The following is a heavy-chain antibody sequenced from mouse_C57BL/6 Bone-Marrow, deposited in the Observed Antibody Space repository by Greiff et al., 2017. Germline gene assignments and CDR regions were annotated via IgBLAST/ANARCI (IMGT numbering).Heavy chain of an antibody. CDR1: GYTFTSYW. V-gene: IGHV1-74*01. J-gene: IGHJ1*03. D-gene: IGHD2-3*01. CDR3: ARSWDGYSWYFDV. CDR2: IHPSDSDT. Sequence: VQLQQPGAELVKPGASVKVSCKASGYTFTSYWMHWVKQRPGQGLEWIGRIHPSDSDTNYNQKFKGKATLTVDKSSSTAYMLLSSLTSEDSAVYCGARSWDGYSWYFDVWGTGTTVTVSS.